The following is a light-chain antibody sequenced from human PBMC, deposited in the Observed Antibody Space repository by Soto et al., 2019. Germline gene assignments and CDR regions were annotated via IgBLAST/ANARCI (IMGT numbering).Light chain of an antibody. CDR2: GAS. Sequence: EIVMTQSPATLSVSPGEGATLSCRASQGISKNLAWYQQKPGQAPRLLIYGASSRATGIPDRFSGSGSGTDFTLTISRLEPEDFAVYYCQQYGSSPRTFGQGTKVDIK. V-gene: IGKV3-20*01. J-gene: IGKJ1*01. CDR1: QGISKN. CDR3: QQYGSSPRT.